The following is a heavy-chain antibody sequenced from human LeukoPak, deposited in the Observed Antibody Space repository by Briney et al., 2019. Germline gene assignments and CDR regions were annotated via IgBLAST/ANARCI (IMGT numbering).Heavy chain of an antibody. J-gene: IGHJ4*02. V-gene: IGHV3-49*03. CDR1: GFTFGDYA. CDR2: IRSKAYGGTT. D-gene: IGHD3-3*01. Sequence: PGGSLRLSCTASGFTFGDYAMSWLRQAPGKGLEWVGFIRSKAYGGTTEYAASVKGRFTISRDDSKSIAYLQMNSLKTEDTAVYYCTRGGILLRSHFDYWGQGTLVTVSS. CDR3: TRGGILLRSHFDY.